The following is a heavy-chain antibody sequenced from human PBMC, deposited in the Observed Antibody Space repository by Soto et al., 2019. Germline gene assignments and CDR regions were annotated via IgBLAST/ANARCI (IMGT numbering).Heavy chain of an antibody. CDR3: EPSNGSLPVQH. CDR1: GYTFTGDT. V-gene: IGHV1-2*02. D-gene: IGHD1-26*01. Sequence: QVQLVQSGAEVKKPGASVKVSCKASGYTFTGDTMHWVRQAPGQGLEWMGWINPYSGGTNYAQKFQGRVTMTRDTSISTAYMELSWLRSDDTAVYYCEPSNGSLPVQHWSQGTLVNVSS. CDR2: INPYSGGT. J-gene: IGHJ1*01.